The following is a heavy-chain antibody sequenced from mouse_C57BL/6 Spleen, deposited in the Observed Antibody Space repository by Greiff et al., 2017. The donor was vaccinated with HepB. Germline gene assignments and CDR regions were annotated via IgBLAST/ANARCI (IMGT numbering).Heavy chain of an antibody. J-gene: IGHJ2*01. CDR3: ARKGLRWYYFDY. CDR2: IYPGSGST. CDR1: GYTFTSYW. V-gene: IGHV1-55*01. D-gene: IGHD1-1*02. Sequence: VQLQQSGAELVKPGASVKMSCKASGYTFTSYWITWVKQRPGQGLEWIGDIYPGSGSTNYNEKFKSKATLTVDTSSSTAYMQLSSLTSEDSAVYYCARKGLRWYYFDYWGQGTTLTVSS.